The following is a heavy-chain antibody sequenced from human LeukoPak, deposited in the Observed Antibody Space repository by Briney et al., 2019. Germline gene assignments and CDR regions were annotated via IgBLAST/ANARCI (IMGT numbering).Heavy chain of an antibody. CDR2: INPSGGST. J-gene: IGHJ4*02. CDR3: ARSLLSGDY. CDR1: GYSFTFAY. Sequence: ASVKVSCKVSGYSFTFAYIHCIRQAPGQGLEWMGIINPSGGSTIYAQKFQGRVTMTRDTSTSTVYMELSSLRSDDTAVYYCARSLLSGDYWGQGTLVTVSS. D-gene: IGHD3-16*02. V-gene: IGHV1-46*01.